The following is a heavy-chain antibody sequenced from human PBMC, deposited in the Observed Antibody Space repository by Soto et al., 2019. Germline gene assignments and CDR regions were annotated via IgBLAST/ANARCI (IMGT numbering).Heavy chain of an antibody. J-gene: IGHJ6*02. V-gene: IGHV3-21*01. CDR3: ASSYYYGSGRPHYYGMDV. CDR1: GFTFSSYS. CDR2: ISSSSSYI. Sequence: GGSLRLSCAASGFTFSSYSMNWVRQAPGKGLEWVSSISSSSSYIYYADSVKGRFTISRDNAKNSLYLQMNSLRAEDTAVYYCASSYYYGSGRPHYYGMDVWRQGTTVTVSS. D-gene: IGHD3-10*01.